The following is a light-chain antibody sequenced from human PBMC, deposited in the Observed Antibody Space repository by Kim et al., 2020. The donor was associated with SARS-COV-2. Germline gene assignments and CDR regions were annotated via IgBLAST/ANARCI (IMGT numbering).Light chain of an antibody. V-gene: IGLV3-21*04. J-gene: IGLJ2*01. CDR1: RIGDKH. Sequence: APGTTATITCGGNRIGDKHVHWYQQKPGQTPVVVIYNDNDRPSGIPERFSGSNSGDTATLTISRVEAGDEADYYCHVWDTSSDHGVFGGGTQLTVL. CDR2: NDN. CDR3: HVWDTSSDHGV.